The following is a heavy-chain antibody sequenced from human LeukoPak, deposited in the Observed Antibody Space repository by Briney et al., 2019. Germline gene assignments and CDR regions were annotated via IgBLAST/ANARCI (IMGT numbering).Heavy chain of an antibody. CDR1: GFTFTTYG. V-gene: IGHV3-23*01. D-gene: IGHD1-1*01. CDR3: AKASNTWNYFDY. Sequence: PGGSLRLSCSASGFTFTTYGMNWVRQAPGKGLEWVSGIGGSGVRTYYADSVKGRFTISRDNSKNTLSLQMNSLRAEDTATYYCAKASNTWNYFDYWGQGTLVTVSS. J-gene: IGHJ4*02. CDR2: IGGSGVRT.